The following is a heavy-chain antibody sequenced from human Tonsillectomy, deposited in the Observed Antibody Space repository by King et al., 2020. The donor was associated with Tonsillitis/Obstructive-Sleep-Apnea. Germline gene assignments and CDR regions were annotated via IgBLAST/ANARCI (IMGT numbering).Heavy chain of an antibody. J-gene: IGHJ4*02. CDR2: INHSGST. D-gene: IGHD6-13*01. CDR1: GGSFSGYY. Sequence: VQLLQWGAGLLKPSETLSLTCAVYGGSFSGYYWSWIRQPPGKGLEWIGEINHSGSTNYNPSLKSRVTISVDTSKNQFSLKLSSVTAADTAVYYCARGPNYSSSWYNYWGQGTLVTVSS. CDR3: ARGPNYSSSWYNY. V-gene: IGHV4-34*01.